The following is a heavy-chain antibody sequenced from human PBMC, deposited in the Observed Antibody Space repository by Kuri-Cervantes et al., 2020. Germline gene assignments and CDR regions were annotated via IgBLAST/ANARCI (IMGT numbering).Heavy chain of an antibody. V-gene: IGHV3-33*01. D-gene: IGHD4-17*01. Sequence: LSLTCAASGFTFSSYGMHWVRQAPGKGLEWVAVIWYDGSNKYYADSVKGRFTISRDNSKNTLYLQMNGLRAEDTAVYYCARSRRDYGDYVHWFDPWGQGTLVTVSS. CDR2: IWYDGSNK. J-gene: IGHJ5*02. CDR1: GFTFSSYG. CDR3: ARSRRDYGDYVHWFDP.